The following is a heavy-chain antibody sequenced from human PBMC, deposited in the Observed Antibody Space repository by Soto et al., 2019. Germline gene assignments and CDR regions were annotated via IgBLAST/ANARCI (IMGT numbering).Heavy chain of an antibody. CDR2: IYYSGST. V-gene: IGHV4-61*01. D-gene: IGHD6-19*01. CDR1: GGSVSSGSYY. J-gene: IGHJ6*02. Sequence: SETLSLTCTVSGGSVSSGSYYWSWIRQPPGKGLEWIGYIYYSGSTNYNPSLKSRVTISVGTSKNQFSLKLSSVTAADTAVYYCARDLTVPGNYYYYYGMDVWGQGTTVTVSS. CDR3: ARDLTVPGNYYYYYGMDV.